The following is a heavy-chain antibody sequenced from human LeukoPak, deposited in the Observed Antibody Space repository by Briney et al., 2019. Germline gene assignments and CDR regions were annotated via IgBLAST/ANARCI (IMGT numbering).Heavy chain of an antibody. J-gene: IGHJ4*02. CDR2: ISAYNGNT. D-gene: IGHD2-2*01. CDR3: ARRAVSKVVVPAAPYYFDY. Sequence: ASVKVSCKASGYTFTSYGISWVRQAPGQGLEWMGWISAYNGNTNYAQKLQGRVTMTTDTSTSTAYMELRSLRSDGTAVYYCARRAVSKVVVPAAPYYFDYWGQGTLVTVSS. CDR1: GYTFTSYG. V-gene: IGHV1-18*01.